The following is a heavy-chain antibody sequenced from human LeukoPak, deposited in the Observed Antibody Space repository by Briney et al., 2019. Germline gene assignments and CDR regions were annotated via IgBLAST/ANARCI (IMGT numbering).Heavy chain of an antibody. CDR2: LTQFFRRT. V-gene: IGHV1-2*02. CDR1: GYTFTDYY. Sequence: ASVKVSCKASGYTFTDYYIHWVRQAPGQGLEWMGGLTQFFRRTNYTQKFQGRLTITTDESSSTAYMELSDLRSDDTAVYYCATSESGRSWDWFAPWGQGTLVTVSS. J-gene: IGHJ5*02. D-gene: IGHD3-10*01. CDR3: ATSESGRSWDWFAP.